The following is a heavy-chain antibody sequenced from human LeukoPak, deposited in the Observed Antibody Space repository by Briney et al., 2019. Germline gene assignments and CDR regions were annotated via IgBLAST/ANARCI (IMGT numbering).Heavy chain of an antibody. V-gene: IGHV1-8*01. J-gene: IGHJ4*02. CDR2: MNPNSGNT. Sequence: ASVKVSCKASGYTFTSYDINWVRQATGQWLEWMGWMNPNSGNTGYAQKFQGRVTMTRNTSISTAYMELSSLRSEDTAVYYCASRLGELSFEDYWGQGTLVTVSS. D-gene: IGHD3-16*02. CDR1: GYTFTSYD. CDR3: ASRLGELSFEDY.